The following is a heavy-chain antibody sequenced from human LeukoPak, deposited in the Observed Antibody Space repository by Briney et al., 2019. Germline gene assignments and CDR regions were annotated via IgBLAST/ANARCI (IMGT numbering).Heavy chain of an antibody. Sequence: GGSLRLSCAASGFTFRSYDMHWVRQATGKGLEWVSGIGTAGEIYYPGSVKGRFTISRENAKNSLYLQMNSLRAEDTAVYYCARTYYYDTNDAFDIWGQGTMVTVSS. V-gene: IGHV3-13*01. D-gene: IGHD3-22*01. CDR2: IGTAGEI. J-gene: IGHJ3*02. CDR3: ARTYYYDTNDAFDI. CDR1: GFTFRSYD.